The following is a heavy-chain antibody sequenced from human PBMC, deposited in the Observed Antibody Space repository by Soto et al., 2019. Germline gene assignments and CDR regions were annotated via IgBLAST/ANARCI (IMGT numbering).Heavy chain of an antibody. Sequence: NPSETLSLTCTVSGDSITDYYWSWIRQSPGKGLEWIGYIYYSGSASYNPSLKSRVTISVDTSKNQFSLKMTSVTTADTAVYYCARGRRNWFDPWGQGTLVTVSS. J-gene: IGHJ5*02. V-gene: IGHV4-59*01. CDR2: IYYSGSA. CDR1: GDSITDYY. CDR3: ARGRRNWFDP.